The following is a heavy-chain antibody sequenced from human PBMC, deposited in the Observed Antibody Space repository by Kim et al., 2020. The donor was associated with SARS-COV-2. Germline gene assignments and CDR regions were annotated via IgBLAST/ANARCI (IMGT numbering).Heavy chain of an antibody. J-gene: IGHJ6*03. V-gene: IGHV4-34*01. CDR1: GGSFSGYY. Sequence: SETLSLTCAVYGGSFSGYYWSWIRQTPGKGLEWIGEINHSGSTNYNPSLKSRVTISVDTSLNQFSLKLSSVTAADTAVYYCARGTRQWLVRGPYYYYMDVWGKGTTVTVSS. D-gene: IGHD6-19*01. CDR3: ARGTRQWLVRGPYYYYMDV. CDR2: INHSGST.